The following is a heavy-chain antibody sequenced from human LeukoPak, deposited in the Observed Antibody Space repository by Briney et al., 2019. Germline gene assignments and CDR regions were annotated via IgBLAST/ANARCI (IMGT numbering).Heavy chain of an antibody. J-gene: IGHJ5*02. CDR1: GFTFSTYR. CDR3: ASGPHSGNYRNWFDP. Sequence: GGSLRLSCAASGFTFSTYRMNWVRQAPGKGLEWVANIKQDGSDKYYVDPVKGRFTISRDNAKNSLYLQMNSLRAEDTAVYYCASGPHSGNYRNWFDPWGQGTLVTVSS. V-gene: IGHV3-7*05. D-gene: IGHD1-26*01. CDR2: IKQDGSDK.